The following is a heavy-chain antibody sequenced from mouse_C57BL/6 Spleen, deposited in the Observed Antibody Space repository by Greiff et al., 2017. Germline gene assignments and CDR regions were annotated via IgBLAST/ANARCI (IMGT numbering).Heavy chain of an antibody. D-gene: IGHD1-1*01. CDR3: ARSDYGSSPYYAMDY. CDR2: IDPSDSET. V-gene: IGHV1-52*01. Sequence: VQLQQPGAELVRPGSSVKLSCKASGYTFTSYWMHWVKQRPIQGLEWIGNIDPSDSETHYNQKFKDKATLTVDKSSSTAYMQLSSLTSEDSAVYYCARSDYGSSPYYAMDYWGQGTSVTVSS. J-gene: IGHJ4*01. CDR1: GYTFTSYW.